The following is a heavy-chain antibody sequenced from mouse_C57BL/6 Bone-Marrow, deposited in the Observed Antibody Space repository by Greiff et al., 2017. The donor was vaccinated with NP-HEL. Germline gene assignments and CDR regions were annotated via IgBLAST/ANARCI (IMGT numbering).Heavy chain of an antibody. CDR1: GFTFSDFY. V-gene: IGHV7-1*01. CDR3: ARDACTDTEDWYFDV. J-gene: IGHJ1*03. D-gene: IGHD3-1*01. CDR2: SRNKANDYTT. Sequence: EVKVVESGGGLVQSGRSLRLSCATSGFTFSDFYMEWVRQAPGKGLEWIAASRNKANDYTTEYSASVKGRFIVSRDTSQSILYLQMNALRAEDTAIYYCARDACTDTEDWYFDVWGTGTTVTVSS.